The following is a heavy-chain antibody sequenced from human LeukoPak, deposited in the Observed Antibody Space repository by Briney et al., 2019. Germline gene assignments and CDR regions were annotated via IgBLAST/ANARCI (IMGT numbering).Heavy chain of an antibody. D-gene: IGHD2-8*01. CDR2: INHSGST. J-gene: IGHJ4*02. V-gene: IGHV4-34*01. CDR1: GGSFSGYY. CDR3: ARGPSIGYCTNGVCYKIDY. Sequence: PSETLSLTCAVYGGSFSGYYWSWIRQPPGKGLEWIGEINHSGSTNYNPSLKSRVTISVDTSKNQFSLKLSSVTAADTAAYYCARGPSIGYCTNGVCYKIDYWGQGTLVTVSS.